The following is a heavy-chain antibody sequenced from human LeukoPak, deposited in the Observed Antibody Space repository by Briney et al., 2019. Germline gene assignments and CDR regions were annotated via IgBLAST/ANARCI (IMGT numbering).Heavy chain of an antibody. V-gene: IGHV1-8*01. Sequence: ASVKVSCKASGYTFTSYDINWVRQATGQGLEWMGWMNPNSGNTGYAQKFQGRVTMTRNTSISTAYMEPSSLRSEDTAVYYCARGRPSVVTPNYYYGMDVWGQGTTVTVSS. D-gene: IGHD4-23*01. J-gene: IGHJ6*02. CDR2: MNPNSGNT. CDR3: ARGRPSVVTPNYYYGMDV. CDR1: GYTFTSYD.